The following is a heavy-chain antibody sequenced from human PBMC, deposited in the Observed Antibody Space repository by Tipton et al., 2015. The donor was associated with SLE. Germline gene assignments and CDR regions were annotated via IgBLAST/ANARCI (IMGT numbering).Heavy chain of an antibody. Sequence: TLSLTCAVSGASLFGYYWSWIRQPTGKGLEWIGYTYHSGSTDYNPSLKRRVTISVDTSRNQFSLKMTPVTVADTAVYYCARQRGGGSYYDFWGQGILVIVSS. CDR1: GASLFGYY. V-gene: IGHV4-59*08. D-gene: IGHD1-26*01. CDR3: ARQRGGGSYYDF. J-gene: IGHJ4*02. CDR2: TYHSGST.